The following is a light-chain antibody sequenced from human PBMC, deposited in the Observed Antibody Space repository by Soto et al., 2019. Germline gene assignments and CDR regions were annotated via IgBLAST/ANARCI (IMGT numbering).Light chain of an antibody. J-gene: IGLJ1*01. CDR3: QTWGADIQV. Sequence: QLVLTQSPSASASLGASVKLTCTLSSGHSTYAIAWHQQQPEKGPRYLMKLDSDGSHTKADGIPDRFSGSSSGAERYLTISSIHSQDEAHYYCQTWGADIQVFGTGTKLTVL. CDR2: LDSDGSH. CDR1: SGHSTYA. V-gene: IGLV4-69*01.